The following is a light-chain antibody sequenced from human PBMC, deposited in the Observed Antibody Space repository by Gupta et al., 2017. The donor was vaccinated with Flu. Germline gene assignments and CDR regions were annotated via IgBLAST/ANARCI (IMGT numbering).Light chain of an antibody. V-gene: IGKV2-30*02. J-gene: IGKJ1*01. CDR3: KQGKHWTT. CDR1: QSLVHRNGNTY. Sequence: DVVMTQSPLSLPVTLGQPASSSCRSSQSLVHRNGNTYLTWFQQRPGQSPRRLIYRGANRDYGVPARFSCSGALNDFTRKISRGEAEDGGLYKGKQGKHWTTFGQETKVEIQ. CDR2: RGA.